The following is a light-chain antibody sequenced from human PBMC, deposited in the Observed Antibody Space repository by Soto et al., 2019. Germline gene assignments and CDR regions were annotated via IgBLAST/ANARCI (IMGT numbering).Light chain of an antibody. J-gene: IGKJ3*01. V-gene: IGKV1-39*01. CDR1: QSISNN. Sequence: DIQMTQSPSFLSASAGDRVTITCRTSQSISNNLNWDQQRPGPAPQLLLYAASSLQSGVPPRFSGGGSGTDFTLTNGSLQPEDVASYYCQQGYTPPCTFGHGTKVDIK. CDR2: AAS. CDR3: QQGYTPPCT.